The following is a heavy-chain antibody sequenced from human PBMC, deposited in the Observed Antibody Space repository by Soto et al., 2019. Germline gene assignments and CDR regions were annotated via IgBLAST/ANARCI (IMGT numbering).Heavy chain of an antibody. J-gene: IGHJ6*02. CDR1: GFTLRRYE. Sequence: LRLSRAGSGFTLRRYETKWVRQAPGKGLEWVSYISSSGSTIYYADSVKGRFTISRDNAKNSLYLQMKSLRAEDTAVYYCAGKYSSSLYYYYYGMDVWGQGTTVTVSS. D-gene: IGHD6-6*01. CDR2: ISSSGSTI. CDR3: AGKYSSSLYYYYYGMDV. V-gene: IGHV3-48*03.